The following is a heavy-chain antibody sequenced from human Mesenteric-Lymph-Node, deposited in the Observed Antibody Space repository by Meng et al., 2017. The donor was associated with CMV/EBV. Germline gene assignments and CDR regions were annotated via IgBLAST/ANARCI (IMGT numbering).Heavy chain of an antibody. D-gene: IGHD2-21*02. V-gene: IGHV1-46*01. CDR3: ARTAKNRYCFDP. Sequence: QVRPEQSGATLSKPPASLYLSCNVYGYTFPHYHLHWIRQPPGHGLEWMGLINPSGGTKSYPSIFQRSVTSDSATTTNSAHMQLSSLASETAAFYYSARTAKNRYCFDPWGQGTLVTVSS. CDR2: INPSGGTK. CDR1: GYTFPHYH. J-gene: IGHJ5*02.